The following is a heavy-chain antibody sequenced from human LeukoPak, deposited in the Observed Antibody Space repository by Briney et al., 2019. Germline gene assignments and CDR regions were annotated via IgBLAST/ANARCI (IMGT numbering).Heavy chain of an antibody. D-gene: IGHD6-13*01. V-gene: IGHV4-59*01. Sequence: SETLSLTCTVSGGSISSYYWSWLRQPPGKGLEWIGYIYYSGSTNYNPSLKSRVTISVDTSKNQFSLKLSSVTAADTAVYYCARGRSSWYLWGQGTLVTVSS. J-gene: IGHJ4*02. CDR2: IYYSGST. CDR3: ARGRSSWYL. CDR1: GGSISSYY.